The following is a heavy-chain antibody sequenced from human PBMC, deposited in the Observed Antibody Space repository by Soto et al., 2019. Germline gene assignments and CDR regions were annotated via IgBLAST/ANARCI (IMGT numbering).Heavy chain of an antibody. CDR3: QTEDSSGFFDH. D-gene: IGHD6-19*01. CDR2: IKQDGSEK. J-gene: IGHJ5*02. V-gene: IGHV3-7*04. Sequence: GGSLRLSCAASGFTFSSYWMSWVRQAPGKGLEWVANIKQDGSEKYYVDSVKGRFTISRDNAKNSLYLQMNSLRAEDTAVYYCQTEDSSGFFDHWGQGTLVTVSS. CDR1: GFTFSSYW.